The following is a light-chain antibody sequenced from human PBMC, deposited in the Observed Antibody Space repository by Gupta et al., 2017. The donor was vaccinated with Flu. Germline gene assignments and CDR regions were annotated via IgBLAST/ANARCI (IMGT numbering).Light chain of an antibody. CDR3: AAWDDSLNGHYV. CDR2: GSN. V-gene: IGLV1-44*01. J-gene: IGLJ1*01. CDR1: SSNIGSNA. Sequence: SSNIGSNAVNWYQQVPGTSPKLLIYGSNQRPSGVPDRFAGPKSGTSASLAIRGLQSEDEADYYCAAWDDSLNGHYVFGTGTKVTVL.